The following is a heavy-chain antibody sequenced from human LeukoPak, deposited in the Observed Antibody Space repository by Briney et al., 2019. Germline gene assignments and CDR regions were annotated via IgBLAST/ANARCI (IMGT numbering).Heavy chain of an antibody. CDR3: ARDAGNSGYGCDL. CDR2: IRSSSET. CDR1: GFIFSQYS. V-gene: IGHV3-48*01. D-gene: IGHD3-22*01. J-gene: IGHJ5*02. Sequence: SGRSLRLSCAASGFIFSQYSMNWVRQAPGKGLEWVSHIRSSSETFYADSVKGRFTISRDNARNSLYLQMNNLRGEGTAIYYCARDAGNSGYGCDLWGQGTLVTVSS.